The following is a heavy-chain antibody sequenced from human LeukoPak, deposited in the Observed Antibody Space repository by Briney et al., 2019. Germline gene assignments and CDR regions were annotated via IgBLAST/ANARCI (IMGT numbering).Heavy chain of an antibody. D-gene: IGHD3-10*01. CDR2: MNPNSGDT. CDR1: GYTFTSYD. CDR3: ARAVRRGEIERY. V-gene: IGHV1-8*01. Sequence: ASVKVSCKASGYTFTSYDINWVRQATGQGLEWMGWMNPNSGDTGYAQTFQGRVTMTGDTSVGTAYMELSSLRSEDTAVYYCARAVRRGEIERYWGQGTLVTVSS. J-gene: IGHJ4*02.